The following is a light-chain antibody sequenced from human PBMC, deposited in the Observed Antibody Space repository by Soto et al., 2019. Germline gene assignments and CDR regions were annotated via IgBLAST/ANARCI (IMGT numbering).Light chain of an antibody. Sequence: QSVLTQPASVSGSPGQSITISCTGTSSDVGGYNYVSWYQQHPGKAPKLMIYDVSNRPSGVSNRFSGSKSGNTASLTISGLQAEDEADYYCSSYTSSAGGVFGGGTKVTVL. CDR3: SSYTSSAGGV. J-gene: IGLJ2*01. CDR2: DVS. V-gene: IGLV2-14*01. CDR1: SSDVGGYNY.